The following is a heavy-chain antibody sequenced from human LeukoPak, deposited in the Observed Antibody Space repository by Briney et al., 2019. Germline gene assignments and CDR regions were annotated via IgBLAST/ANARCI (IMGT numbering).Heavy chain of an antibody. J-gene: IGHJ4*02. D-gene: IGHD6-13*01. CDR3: ATPIAAAGGGLGY. Sequence: GESLKISCKGSGSPFTSYWIGWVRQMPGKGLEWMGIIYPGDSDTRYSPSFQGQVTISADKSISTAYLQWSSLKASDTAMYYCATPIAAAGGGLGYWGQGTLVTVSS. CDR1: GSPFTSYW. CDR2: IYPGDSDT. V-gene: IGHV5-51*01.